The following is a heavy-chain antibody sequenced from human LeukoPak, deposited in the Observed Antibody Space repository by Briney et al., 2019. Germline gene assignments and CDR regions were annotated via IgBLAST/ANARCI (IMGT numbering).Heavy chain of an antibody. CDR2: MNPISGNT. CDR1: GYTFTSYD. D-gene: IGHD6-13*01. Sequence: GASVNVSCKASGYTFTSYDINWVRQATGQGLEWMGWMNPISGNTGYAQKFQGRVTITRNTSISTAYMELSSLRSEDTAVYYCARVNSSSWYVRYYYYYMDVWGKGTTVTVSS. J-gene: IGHJ6*03. CDR3: ARVNSSSWYVRYYYYYMDV. V-gene: IGHV1-8*03.